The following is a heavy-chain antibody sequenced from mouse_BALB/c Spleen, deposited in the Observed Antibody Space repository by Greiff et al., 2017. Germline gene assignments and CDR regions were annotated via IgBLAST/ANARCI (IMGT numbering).Heavy chain of an antibody. D-gene: IGHD1-1*01. V-gene: IGHV3-8*02. CDR3: ARGYYYGSSLGWFAY. CDR1: GDSITSGY. J-gene: IGHJ3*01. Sequence: EVHLVESGPSLVKPSQTLSLTCSVTGDSITSGYWNWIRKFPGNKLEYMGYISYSGSTYYNPSLKSRISITRDTSKNQYYLQLNSVTTEDTATYYCARGYYYGSSLGWFAYWGQGTLVTVSA. CDR2: ISYSGST.